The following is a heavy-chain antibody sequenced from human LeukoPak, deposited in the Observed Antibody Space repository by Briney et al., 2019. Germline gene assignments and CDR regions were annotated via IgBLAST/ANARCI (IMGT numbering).Heavy chain of an antibody. CDR3: ARDNGYGLIDY. CDR1: GDSISSYY. Sequence: SETLSLTCTVSGDSISSYYWSWIRRPPGKGLEWIAYIYYSGSTNYNPSLKSRVTISVDTSKNQFSLNLSSVTAADTAMYYCARDNGYGLIDYWGQGTLVTVSS. D-gene: IGHD5-12*01. J-gene: IGHJ4*02. CDR2: IYYSGST. V-gene: IGHV4-59*01.